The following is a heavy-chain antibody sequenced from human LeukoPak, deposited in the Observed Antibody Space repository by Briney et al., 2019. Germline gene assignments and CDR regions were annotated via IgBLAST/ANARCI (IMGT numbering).Heavy chain of an antibody. J-gene: IGHJ4*02. V-gene: IGHV4-59*01. CDR2: IYYSGST. D-gene: IGHD3-10*01. CDR3: AREAGSAFDY. Sequence: SETLSLTCTVSGGSISSYYWSWIRQPPGKGLEWIGYIYYSGSTNYNPSLKSRVTISVDTSKNQFSLKLSSVTAADTAVYYCAREAGSAFDYWGQGTLVTVSS. CDR1: GGSISSYY.